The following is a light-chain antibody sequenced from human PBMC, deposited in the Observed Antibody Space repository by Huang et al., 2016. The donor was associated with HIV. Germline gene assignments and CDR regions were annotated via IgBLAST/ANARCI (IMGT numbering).Light chain of an antibody. Sequence: DIVMTQSPDSLAVSLGERATINCKSSQSLLYRSNNKNYLAWYQQKPGQPPKLLIYWASTRESGVPDRFSGSGSGTDFTLTISSLQAEDVAVYHCQQFYSTPITFGQGTRLGIK. CDR1: QSLLYRSNNKNY. CDR2: WAS. CDR3: QQFYSTPIT. J-gene: IGKJ5*01. V-gene: IGKV4-1*01.